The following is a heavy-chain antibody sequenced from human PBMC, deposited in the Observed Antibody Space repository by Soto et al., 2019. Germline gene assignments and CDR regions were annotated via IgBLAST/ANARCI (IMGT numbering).Heavy chain of an antibody. Sequence: PSETLSLTCAVYGGSFSGYYWSWIRQPPGKGLEWIGEINHSGSTNYNPSLKSRVTISVDTSKNQFSLKLSSVTAADTAVYYCARVLEAAGTVNSYYYYGMDVWGQGTTVSGSS. CDR2: INHSGST. CDR1: GGSFSGYY. V-gene: IGHV4-34*01. J-gene: IGHJ6*02. D-gene: IGHD6-13*01. CDR3: ARVLEAAGTVNSYYYYGMDV.